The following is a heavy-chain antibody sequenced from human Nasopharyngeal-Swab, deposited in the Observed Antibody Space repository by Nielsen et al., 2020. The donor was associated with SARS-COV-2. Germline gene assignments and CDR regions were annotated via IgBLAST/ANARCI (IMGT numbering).Heavy chain of an antibody. Sequence: GGSLRLSCAASGFTFSSYAMSWVRQAPGKGLEWVSAISGSGGSTYYADSVKGRFTISRDNSKNTLYLQMNSLRAEDTAVYYCAKDGGLTTFPYYYGMDVWGQGTTVTVSS. D-gene: IGHD4/OR15-4a*01. J-gene: IGHJ6*02. CDR3: AKDGGLTTFPYYYGMDV. V-gene: IGHV3-23*01. CDR1: GFTFSSYA. CDR2: ISGSGGST.